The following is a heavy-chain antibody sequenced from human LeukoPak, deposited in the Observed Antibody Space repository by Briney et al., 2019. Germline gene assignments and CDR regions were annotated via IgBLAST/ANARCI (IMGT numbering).Heavy chain of an antibody. CDR3: AVASLYYYDSGTPPTRDY. D-gene: IGHD3-10*01. CDR1: GYTFTSYD. Sequence: GASVKISCKASGYTFTSYDINWVRQDTGQGLEWMGWMNPNSGNTGYAQRFQGRVTMTRNTSISTAYMELSSLRSEDTAVYYCAVASLYYYDSGTPPTRDYWGQGTLVTVSS. CDR2: MNPNSGNT. V-gene: IGHV1-8*01. J-gene: IGHJ4*02.